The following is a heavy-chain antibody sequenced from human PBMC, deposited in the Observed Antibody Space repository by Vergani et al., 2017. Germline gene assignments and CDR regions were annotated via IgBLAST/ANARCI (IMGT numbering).Heavy chain of an antibody. Sequence: QVQLVQSGAEVKKPGASVKVSCKASGYTFTGYYMHWVRQAPGQGLEWMGWINPNSGGTNYAQKLQGRVTMTTDTSTSTAYMGLRSLRSDDTAVYYCARDRDYGDHVDAFDIWGQGTMVTVSS. V-gene: IGHV1-2*02. J-gene: IGHJ3*02. CDR1: GYTFTGYY. D-gene: IGHD4-17*01. CDR2: INPNSGGT. CDR3: ARDRDYGDHVDAFDI.